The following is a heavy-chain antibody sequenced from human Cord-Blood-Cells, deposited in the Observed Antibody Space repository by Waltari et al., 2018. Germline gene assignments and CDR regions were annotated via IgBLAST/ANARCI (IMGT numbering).Heavy chain of an antibody. V-gene: IGHV1-3*01. CDR1: GYTFTSYA. CDR3: ARAGVWGSGNLVWDY. CDR2: INAGNGNT. Sequence: QSGAEVKKPGASVKVSCKASGYTFTSYAMHWVRQAPGQRLEWMGWINAGNGNTKYSQKFQGRVTITRDTSASTAYMELSSLRSEDTAVYYCARAGVWGSGNLVWDYWGQGTLVTVS. D-gene: IGHD3-10*01. J-gene: IGHJ4*02.